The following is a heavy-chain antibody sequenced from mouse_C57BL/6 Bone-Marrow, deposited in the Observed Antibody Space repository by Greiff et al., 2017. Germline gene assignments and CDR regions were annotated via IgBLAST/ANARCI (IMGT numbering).Heavy chain of an antibody. J-gene: IGHJ3*01. D-gene: IGHD1-1*01. CDR1: GYTFTSYG. CDR3: ARKLRAY. CDR2: IYPRSGNT. Sequence: QVQLKQSGAELARPGASVKLSCKASGYTFTSYGISWVKQRTGQGLEWIGEIYPRSGNTYYNEKFKGKATLTADKSSSTAYMELRSLTSEDSAVYFCARKLRAYWGQGTRVTVSA. V-gene: IGHV1-81*01.